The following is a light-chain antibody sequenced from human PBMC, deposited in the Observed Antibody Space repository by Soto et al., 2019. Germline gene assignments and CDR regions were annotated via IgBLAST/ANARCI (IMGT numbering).Light chain of an antibody. CDR1: QSVSTNN. J-gene: IGKJ1*01. CDR2: GAS. CDR3: QQYGSSPT. V-gene: IGKV3-20*01. Sequence: EIVLTQSPGTLSLSPGDRATLSCRASQSVSTNNFAWYQQRPGQAPRLLIYGASSRATGIPDRFSGSGSGTDFTLTISRLEPEDFAVYYCQQYGSSPTFGQGTKVDIK.